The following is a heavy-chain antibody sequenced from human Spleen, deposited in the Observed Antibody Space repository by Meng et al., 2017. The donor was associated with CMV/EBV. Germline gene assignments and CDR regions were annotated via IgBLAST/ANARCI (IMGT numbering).Heavy chain of an antibody. CDR1: GGTFTNYA. CDR2: IIPTLDIV. J-gene: IGHJ6*02. CDR3: ARLFTADRGGEYYYFDYGMDV. D-gene: IGHD3-10*01. V-gene: IGHV1-69*10. Sequence: SVKVSCKASGGTFTNYAFSWVRQAPRQGLEWMGGIIPTLDIVNYAQKFQGRVTITADKSTTTAYMELSSLRSEDTAVYYCARLFTADRGGEYYYFDYGMDVWGQGTTVTVSS.